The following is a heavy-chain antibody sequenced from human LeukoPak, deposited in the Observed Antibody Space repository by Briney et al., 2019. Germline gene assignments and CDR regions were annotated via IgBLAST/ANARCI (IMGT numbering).Heavy chain of an antibody. CDR1: EFTFSSYS. Sequence: GGSLRLSCAASEFTFSSYSMNWVRQAPGKGLEWVSSISSSSSYIYYADSVKGRFTISRDNAKNSLYLQMNSLRAEDTAVYYCARDPRYCSSTSCYPYFDYWGQGTLVTVSS. V-gene: IGHV3-21*01. D-gene: IGHD2-2*01. CDR3: ARDPRYCSSTSCYPYFDY. J-gene: IGHJ4*02. CDR2: ISSSSSYI.